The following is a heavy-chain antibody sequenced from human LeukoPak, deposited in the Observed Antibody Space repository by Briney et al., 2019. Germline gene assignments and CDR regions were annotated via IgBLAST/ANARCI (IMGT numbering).Heavy chain of an antibody. CDR2: IHYHENT. CDR1: GGSISSSSDY. V-gene: IGHV4-39*01. J-gene: IGHJ4*02. D-gene: IGHD1-1*01. CDR3: ARRAYSAAYWKHFDY. Sequence: SETLSLTCTVSGGSISSSSDYWGWIRQAPGKGLEWIGSIHYHENTYYNSSLKSRVTTSVDTSKNQFSLKLNSVTAADTAVYFCARRAYSAAYWKHFDYWGQGTLVTVSS.